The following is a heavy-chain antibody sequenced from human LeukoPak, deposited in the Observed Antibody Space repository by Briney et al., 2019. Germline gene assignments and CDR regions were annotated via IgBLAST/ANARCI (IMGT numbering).Heavy chain of an antibody. J-gene: IGHJ6*02. Sequence: ASVKVSCKASGYTFTSYAMNWVRQAPGQGLEWVGWISAYNGNTNYAQKLQGRVTMTTDTSTSTAYMELRSLRSDDTAVYYCAGDWAYCSSTSCYLYYYYGMDVWGQGTTVTVSS. CDR2: ISAYNGNT. D-gene: IGHD2-2*01. CDR1: GYTFTSYA. V-gene: IGHV1-18*01. CDR3: AGDWAYCSSTSCYLYYYYGMDV.